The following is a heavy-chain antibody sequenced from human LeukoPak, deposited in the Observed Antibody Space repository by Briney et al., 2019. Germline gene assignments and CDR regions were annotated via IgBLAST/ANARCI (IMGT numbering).Heavy chain of an antibody. D-gene: IGHD3-10*01. V-gene: IGHV4-61*02. CDR1: GGSISSGSYY. CDR2: IYTSGST. Sequence: SETLSLTCTVSGGSISSGSYYWSWIRQPAGKGLEWIGRIYTSGSTNYNPSLESRVTISVDTSKNQFSLKLSSVTAADTAVYYCARGMWFDTLFSTFDVWGQGTMVSVSS. J-gene: IGHJ3*01. CDR3: ARGMWFDTLFSTFDV.